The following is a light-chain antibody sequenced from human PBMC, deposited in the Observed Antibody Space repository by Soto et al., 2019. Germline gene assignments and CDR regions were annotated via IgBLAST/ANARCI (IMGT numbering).Light chain of an antibody. CDR2: AAS. CDR3: QQRSSWPPYT. J-gene: IGKJ2*01. V-gene: IGKV3-11*01. Sequence: EIVLTQSPATLSLSPGERATLSCRASQSVTNYLAWYQQKPGQAPRLLIYAASNRATGIPARFSGSGSGTDFTLTISSLEPEDFAVYYCQQRSSWPPYTFRQGTKLEI. CDR1: QSVTNY.